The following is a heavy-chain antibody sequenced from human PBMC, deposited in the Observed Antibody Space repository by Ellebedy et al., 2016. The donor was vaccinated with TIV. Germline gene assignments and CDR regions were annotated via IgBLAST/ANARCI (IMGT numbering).Heavy chain of an antibody. V-gene: IGHV3-74*01. CDR2: IKGDGSST. Sequence: GGSLRLSXTASGFTFSNYWMHWVRQAPGKGLVWVSRIKGDGSSTSYADSVMGRFTISRDNTKNTLSLQINSLRAEDTALYYCVRDGVGAPPFDYWGQGTLVTVSS. J-gene: IGHJ4*02. CDR3: VRDGVGAPPFDY. D-gene: IGHD1-26*01. CDR1: GFTFSNYW.